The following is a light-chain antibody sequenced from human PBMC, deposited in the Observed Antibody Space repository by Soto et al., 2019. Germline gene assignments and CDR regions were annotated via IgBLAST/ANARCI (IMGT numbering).Light chain of an antibody. J-gene: IGLJ1*01. CDR2: DVT. Sequence: QSVRTQAASVSGSPGQSITISCTGTSSDVGGYNYVSWYQQHPVKAPKLMIYDVTNRPSGVSDRFSGSKSGNTASLTISGLQAEDDADYYCSSYTSSITPYVSVTVTKVTV. V-gene: IGLV2-14*01. CDR3: SSYTSSITPYV. CDR1: SSDVGGYNY.